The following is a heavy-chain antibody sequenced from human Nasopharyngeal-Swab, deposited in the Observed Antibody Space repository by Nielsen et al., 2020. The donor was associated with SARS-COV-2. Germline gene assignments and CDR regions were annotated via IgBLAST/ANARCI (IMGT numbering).Heavy chain of an antibody. CDR3: ASWACSSTSRYNVGV. J-gene: IGHJ4*02. CDR2: ISSSGSSI. Sequence: SLKISCAASVFTFSSYDMNWVRQAPGKGLEWVSYISSSGSSIYYADSVKGRFTISRDNVKNSLYLQMNSLRAENTAVYYCASWACSSTSRYNVGVWSEGTLVTVSS. V-gene: IGHV3-48*03. D-gene: IGHD2-2*02. CDR1: VFTFSSYD.